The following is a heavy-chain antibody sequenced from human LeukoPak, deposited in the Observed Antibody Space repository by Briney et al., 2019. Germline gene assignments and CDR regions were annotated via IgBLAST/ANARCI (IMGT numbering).Heavy chain of an antibody. Sequence: GGSLRLSCAAPEFSVGSNYMTWVRQAPGKGLEWVSLIYSGGSTYYADSVKGRFTISRDNSKNTLYLQMNSLRAEDTAVYYCAKGLRGQQLVHGGAFDIWGQGTMVTVSS. CDR2: IYSGGST. CDR3: AKGLRGQQLVHGGAFDI. V-gene: IGHV3-66*01. D-gene: IGHD6-13*01. CDR1: EFSVGSNY. J-gene: IGHJ3*02.